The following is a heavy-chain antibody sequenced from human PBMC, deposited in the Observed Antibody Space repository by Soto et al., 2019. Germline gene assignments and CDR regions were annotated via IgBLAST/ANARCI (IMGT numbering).Heavy chain of an antibody. Sequence: GGSLRLSCAASGFTVSSYWMSWVRQAPGKGLEWVANIKQDGSEKYYVDSVKGRFTISRDNAKDSLYLQMNSLRAEDTAVYYCARDASRPDYYYYYGMDVWGQGTTVTVSS. J-gene: IGHJ6*02. CDR3: ARDASRPDYYYYYGMDV. CDR1: GFTVSSYW. CDR2: IKQDGSEK. D-gene: IGHD6-6*01. V-gene: IGHV3-7*01.